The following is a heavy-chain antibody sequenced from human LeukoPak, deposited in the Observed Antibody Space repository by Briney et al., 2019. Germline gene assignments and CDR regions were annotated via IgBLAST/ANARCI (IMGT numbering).Heavy chain of an antibody. Sequence: GRSLRLSCAVSGFTFDDYAMHWVRQAPGKGLEWVSGISWNSGSIGYADSVKGRFTISRDNAKNSLYLQMNSLRAEDTALYYCAKDIGRGYSSGPGNWGQGTLVTVSS. J-gene: IGHJ4*02. CDR3: AKDIGRGYSSGPGN. CDR1: GFTFDDYA. D-gene: IGHD6-19*01. CDR2: ISWNSGSI. V-gene: IGHV3-9*01.